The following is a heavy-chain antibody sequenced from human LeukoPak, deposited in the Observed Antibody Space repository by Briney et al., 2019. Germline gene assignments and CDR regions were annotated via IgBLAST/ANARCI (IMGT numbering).Heavy chain of an antibody. Sequence: GGSLKLSCAASGFTFSGSAIHWVRQASGKGLECVGRVRTKAKNYATDYAASVKGRFTISRDDSKDTAYLQMNSLKTDDTAVYYCSRREGDDYGPLHMWGQGTMVTVSS. CDR3: SRREGDDYGPLHM. CDR1: GFTFSGSA. J-gene: IGHJ3*02. D-gene: IGHD4-17*01. V-gene: IGHV3-73*01. CDR2: VRTKAKNYAT.